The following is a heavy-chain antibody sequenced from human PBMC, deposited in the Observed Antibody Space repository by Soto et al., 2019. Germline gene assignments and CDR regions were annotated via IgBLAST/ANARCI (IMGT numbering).Heavy chain of an antibody. Sequence: QVQLQESGPGLVKPSETLSLTCTVSGGSITTYYWNWIRQSAGKGLEWIGRVYISGSTNYHPSLKRRVAMAVDTSNSRLSLKVTSVTAADTAVYYCARGGRDVFDIWGQGTMVTVSS. CDR2: VYISGST. V-gene: IGHV4-4*07. CDR1: GGSITTYY. J-gene: IGHJ3*02. CDR3: ARGGRDVFDI.